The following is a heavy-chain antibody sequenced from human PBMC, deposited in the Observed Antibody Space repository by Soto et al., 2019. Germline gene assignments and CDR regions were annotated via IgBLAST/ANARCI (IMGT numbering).Heavy chain of an antibody. J-gene: IGHJ5*02. CDR3: SGGGRPGQIDWFDP. D-gene: IGHD2-21*01. V-gene: IGHV4-4*02. Sequence: SETLSLTCAVYGGSLSSCNWWSWVRQPPGKGLEWIGEIYRYGSTSYNPSLKSRVTIAVDKSKNQISLKMTSLTAADTAVYFCSGGGRPGQIDWFDPWGQGILVTSPQ. CDR1: GGSLSSCNW. CDR2: IYRYGST.